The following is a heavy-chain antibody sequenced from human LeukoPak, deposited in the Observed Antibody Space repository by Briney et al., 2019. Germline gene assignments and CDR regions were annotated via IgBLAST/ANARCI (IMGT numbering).Heavy chain of an antibody. CDR1: GGSFSGYY. J-gene: IGHJ4*02. Sequence: SEALSLTCAVYGGSFSGYYWSWIRQPPGKGLEWIGEINHSGSTNCTPSLKSRGTISVNTSKYQFSLKLSSVTAADTAVYYCARGYSSXWYVGYWGKGTLLTVPS. V-gene: IGHV4-34*01. CDR3: ARGYSSXWYVGY. CDR2: INHSGST. D-gene: IGHD6-13*01.